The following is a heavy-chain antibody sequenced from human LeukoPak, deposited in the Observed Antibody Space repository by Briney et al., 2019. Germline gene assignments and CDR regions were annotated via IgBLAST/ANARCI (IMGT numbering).Heavy chain of an antibody. CDR2: IYYSGST. J-gene: IGHJ4*02. D-gene: IGHD4-17*01. Sequence: PSETLSLTCTVSGGSISSGDYYWSWIRQPPGKGLEWIGYIYYSGSTYYNPSLKSRVTISVDKSKNQFSLKLSSVTAADTAVYYCASKLYGDARTFDYWGQGTLVTVSS. V-gene: IGHV4-30-4*08. CDR3: ASKLYGDARTFDY. CDR1: GGSISSGDYY.